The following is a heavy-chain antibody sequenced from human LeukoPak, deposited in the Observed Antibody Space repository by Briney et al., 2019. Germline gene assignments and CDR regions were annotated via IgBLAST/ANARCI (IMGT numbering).Heavy chain of an antibody. V-gene: IGHV3-7*01. CDR2: IKQDGSEK. CDR1: GFTFSSYW. Sequence: QAGGSLRLSCAASGFTFSSYWMSWVRQAPGKGLEWVANIKQDGSEKYYVDSVKGRFTISRDNAKNSLYLQMNSLRAEDTAVYYCTRDWLSGDPEYFQHWGQGTLVTVSS. J-gene: IGHJ1*01. CDR3: TRDWLSGDPEYFQH. D-gene: IGHD4-17*01.